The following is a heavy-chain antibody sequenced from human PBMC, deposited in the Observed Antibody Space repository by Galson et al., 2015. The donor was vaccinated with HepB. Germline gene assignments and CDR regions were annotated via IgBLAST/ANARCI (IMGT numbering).Heavy chain of an antibody. Sequence: SVKVSCKASGYTFTGFAIHWVRQAPAQNLEWMGWINAGNGNTKYSQRFQGRLTITSDTSATTAYMELSRLESEDTAVYYCVRNHADSSTPVWFDPWGQGTPVTVSS. CDR3: VRNHADSSTPVWFDP. CDR1: GYTFTGFA. CDR2: INAGNGNT. J-gene: IGHJ5*02. V-gene: IGHV1-3*01. D-gene: IGHD1-14*01.